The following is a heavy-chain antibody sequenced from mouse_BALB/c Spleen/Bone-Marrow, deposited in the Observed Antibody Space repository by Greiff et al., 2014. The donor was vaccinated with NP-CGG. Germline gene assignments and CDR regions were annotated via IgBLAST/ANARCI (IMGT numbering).Heavy chain of an antibody. Sequence: EVQLQQSGAELVKPGASVKLSCTTSGFNIKDTSMHWVKQRPEQGLEWIGRIDPANGNTKYDPKFQGKATITADTSSNTAYLQLSSLTSEDTAFYYCARYYYGSSYFDYWGQGTTLTVSS. V-gene: IGHV14-3*02. CDR1: GFNIKDTS. CDR3: ARYYYGSSYFDY. J-gene: IGHJ2*01. D-gene: IGHD1-1*01. CDR2: IDPANGNT.